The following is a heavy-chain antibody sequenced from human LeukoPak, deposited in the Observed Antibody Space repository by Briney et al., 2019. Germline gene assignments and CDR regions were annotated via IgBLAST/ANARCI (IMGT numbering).Heavy chain of an antibody. V-gene: IGHV1-2*02. D-gene: IGHD3-10*01. CDR3: ASQENYGSGSYSP. J-gene: IGHJ5*02. CDR1: GYTFTGYY. CDR2: INPNSGGT. Sequence: ASVKVSCKASGYTFTGYYMHWVRQAPGQGLEWMGWINPNSGGTNYAQKFQGRVTMTRDTSISAAYMELSRLRSDDTAVYYCASQENYGSGSYSPWGQGTLVTVSS.